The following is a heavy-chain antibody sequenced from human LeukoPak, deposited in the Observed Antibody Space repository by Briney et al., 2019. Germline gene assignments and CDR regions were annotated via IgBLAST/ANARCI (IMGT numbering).Heavy chain of an antibody. CDR2: INPSGGST. CDR3: ARDPDITMIVVGMPDY. J-gene: IGHJ4*02. D-gene: IGHD3-22*01. V-gene: IGHV1-46*01. Sequence: GASVMLSCKASGYTFTSYDMHWVRHAPGQGLEWMGIINPSGGSTSYAQKFQGRVTMTRDTSTSTVYMELSSLRSEDTAVYYCARDPDITMIVVGMPDYWGQGTLVSVSS. CDR1: GYTFTSYD.